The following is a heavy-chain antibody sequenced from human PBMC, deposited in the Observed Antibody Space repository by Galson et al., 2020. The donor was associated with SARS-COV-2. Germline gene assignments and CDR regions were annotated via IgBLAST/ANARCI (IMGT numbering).Heavy chain of an antibody. CDR3: AAYDYYYDGMDV. CDR1: VSTFDDSA. J-gene: IGHJ6*02. Sequence: GGPLRLSCAAPVSTFDDSAMHRVRQAPATGPEGVSGISWNSGSIGYADSVKGRSTISRDNAQTSLYLQMNSLRAEDTALYYCAAYDYYYDGMDVWGQGTTVTVS. V-gene: IGHV3-9*01. CDR2: ISWNSGSI. D-gene: IGHD3-16*01.